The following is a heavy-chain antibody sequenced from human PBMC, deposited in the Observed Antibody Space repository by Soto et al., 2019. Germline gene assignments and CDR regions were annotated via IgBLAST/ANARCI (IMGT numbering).Heavy chain of an antibody. J-gene: IGHJ4*02. D-gene: IGHD2-15*01. CDR1: GGSVSSGSYY. CDR2: IYYSGST. CDR3: ARRYGGTFDY. Sequence: SETLSLTCTVSGGSVSSGSYYWSWIRQPPGKGLEWIGYIYYSGSTNYNPSLKSRVTISVDTSKNQFSLKLSSVTSADTAVYYCARRYGGTFDYWGQGTLVTVSS. V-gene: IGHV4-61*01.